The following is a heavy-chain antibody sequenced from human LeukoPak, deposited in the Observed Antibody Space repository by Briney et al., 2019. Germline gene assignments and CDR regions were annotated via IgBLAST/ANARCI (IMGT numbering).Heavy chain of an antibody. CDR2: IYYSGST. CDR3: ARVLRASGDAFDI. CDR1: GGSISSGDYY. Sequence: SETLSLTCTVSGGSISSGDYYWSWIRQPPGKGLEWIGYIYYSGSTYYNPSLKSRVTISVDRSKNQFSLKLSSVTAADTAVYYCARVLRASGDAFDIWGQGTMVTVSS. V-gene: IGHV4-30-4*01. J-gene: IGHJ3*02.